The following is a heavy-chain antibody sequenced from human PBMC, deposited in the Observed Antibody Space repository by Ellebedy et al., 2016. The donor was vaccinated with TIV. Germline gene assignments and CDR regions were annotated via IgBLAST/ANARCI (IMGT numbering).Heavy chain of an antibody. D-gene: IGHD6-19*01. V-gene: IGHV5-51*01. CDR1: AYSFTNYW. J-gene: IGHJ4*02. CDR3: ARGDRGSGWYWDK. Sequence: GESLKISCKGSAYSFTNYWIGWVRQMPGKGLEWMGMIYPGNFDSSYSPSFQGQVTISADKSISTAYLQWSSLKASDTAIYYCARGDRGSGWYWDKWGQGTLVTVSS. CDR2: IYPGNFDS.